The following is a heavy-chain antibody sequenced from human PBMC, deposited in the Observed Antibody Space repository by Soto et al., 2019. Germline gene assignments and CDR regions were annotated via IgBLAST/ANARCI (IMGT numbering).Heavy chain of an antibody. V-gene: IGHV4-34*01. J-gene: IGHJ4*01. CDR1: GGSFSGYY. CDR3: ARVAAGQHHRIAVAGIRGVNFDY. Sequence: LSLTCAVYGGSFSGYYWSWIRQPPGKGLEWIGEINHSGSTNYNPSLKSRVTISVDTSKNQFSLKLSSVTAADTAVYYCARVAAGQHHRIAVAGIRGVNFDYLGHGTPVTVSS. CDR2: INHSGST. D-gene: IGHD6-19*01.